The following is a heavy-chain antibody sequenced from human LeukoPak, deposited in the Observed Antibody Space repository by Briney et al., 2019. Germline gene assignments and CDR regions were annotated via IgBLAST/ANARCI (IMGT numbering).Heavy chain of an antibody. CDR2: IYYSGST. V-gene: IGHV4-39*07. CDR3: ARVAFNWNYATLFGGGYYYYYMDV. J-gene: IGHJ6*03. CDR1: GGSIGSSSYY. D-gene: IGHD1-7*01. Sequence: SETLSLTCTVAGGSIGSSSYYWGWIRQPPGKGLEWIGSIYYSGSTYYNPSLKSRVTISVDTSKNQFSLKLSSVTAADTAVYYCARVAFNWNYATLFGGGYYYYYMDVWGKGTTVTVSS.